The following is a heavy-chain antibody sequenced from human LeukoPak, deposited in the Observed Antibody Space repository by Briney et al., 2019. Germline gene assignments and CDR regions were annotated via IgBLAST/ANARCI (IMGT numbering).Heavy chain of an antibody. CDR2: INHSGST. V-gene: IGHV4-34*01. J-gene: IGHJ6*04. Sequence: SETLSLTCAVYGGSFSGYYWSWIRQPPGKGLEWIGEINHSGSTNYNPSLKSRVTISVDTSKNQFSLKLSSVTAADTAVYYCARGKWELLGGAFDIWGKGTTVTVSS. CDR1: GGSFSGYY. CDR3: ARGKWELLGGAFDI. D-gene: IGHD1-26*01.